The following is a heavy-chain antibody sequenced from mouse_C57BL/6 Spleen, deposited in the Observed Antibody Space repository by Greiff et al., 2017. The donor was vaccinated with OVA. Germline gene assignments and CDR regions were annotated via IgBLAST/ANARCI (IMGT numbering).Heavy chain of an antibody. CDR3: AREIYYDYDGDYAMDY. V-gene: IGHV5-17*01. J-gene: IGHJ4*01. D-gene: IGHD2-4*01. Sequence: EVKVVESGGGLVKPGGSLKLSCAASGFTFSDYGMHWVRQAPEKGLEWVAYISSGSSTIYYADTVKGRFTISRDNAKNTLFLQMTSLRSEDTAMYYCAREIYYDYDGDYAMDYWGQGTSVTVSS. CDR1: GFTFSDYG. CDR2: ISSGSSTI.